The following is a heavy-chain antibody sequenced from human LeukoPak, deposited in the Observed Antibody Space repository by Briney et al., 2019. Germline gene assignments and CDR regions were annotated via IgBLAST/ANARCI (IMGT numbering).Heavy chain of an antibody. CDR3: VRAAPRGCSPASCSLFDT. V-gene: IGHV3-23*01. CDR1: GFTFNNYA. Sequence: PGGSLRLSCAGSGFTFNNYAMSWVRRAPRKGLEWVSTIMIGGDGKHYADSVKGRFTISRDRSESTLYLQMNGLRADDTAVYYCVRAAPRGCSPASCSLFDTWGQGTLVTVSS. CDR2: IMIGGDGK. D-gene: IGHD2-2*01. J-gene: IGHJ4*02.